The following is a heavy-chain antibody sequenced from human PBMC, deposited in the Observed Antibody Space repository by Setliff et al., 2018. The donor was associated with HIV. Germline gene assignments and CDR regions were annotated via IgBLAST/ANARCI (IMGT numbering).Heavy chain of an antibody. CDR3: ASFFVTTVTNQDY. CDR2: LSPSGTT. D-gene: IGHD4-17*01. CDR1: GGSFSNYY. J-gene: IGHJ4*02. Sequence: SETLSLTCTVYGGSFSNYYTNWIRQPPGKGLEWIGELSPSGTTRSNPSLQSRVTISLDTSNNQLSLKLTSVTAADTAMYYCASFFVTTVTNQDYWGQGTPVTVS. V-gene: IGHV4-34*01.